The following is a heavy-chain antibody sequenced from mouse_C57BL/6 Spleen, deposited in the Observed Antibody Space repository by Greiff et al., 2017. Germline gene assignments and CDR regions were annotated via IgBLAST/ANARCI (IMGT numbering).Heavy chain of an antibody. V-gene: IGHV7-3*01. Sequence: DVHLVESGGGLVQPGGSLSLSCAASGFTFTDYYMSWVRQPPGKALEWLGFIRNKANGYTTEYSASVKGRFTISRDNSQSILYLQMNALRAEDSATYYCARYAGGAFAYWGQGTLVTVSA. CDR2: IRNKANGYTT. CDR3: ARYAGGAFAY. CDR1: GFTFTDYY. D-gene: IGHD3-1*01. J-gene: IGHJ3*01.